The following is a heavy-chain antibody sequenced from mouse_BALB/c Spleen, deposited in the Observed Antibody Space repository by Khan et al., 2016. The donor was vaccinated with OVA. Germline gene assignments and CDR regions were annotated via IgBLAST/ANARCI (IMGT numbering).Heavy chain of an antibody. CDR3: ARSGYDYFAY. J-gene: IGHJ3*01. D-gene: IGHD2-14*01. CDR1: GYAFSNYW. V-gene: IGHV1-80*01. CDR2: IYPGDGDT. Sequence: QVQLKESGAELVRPGSSVKISCKASGYAFSNYWMNWVKQRPGQGLEWIGQIYPGDGDTSFNGKFRGKATLTADKSSSTAYMQLSSLTSEDSAVYFCARSGYDYFAYWGQGTLVIVSA.